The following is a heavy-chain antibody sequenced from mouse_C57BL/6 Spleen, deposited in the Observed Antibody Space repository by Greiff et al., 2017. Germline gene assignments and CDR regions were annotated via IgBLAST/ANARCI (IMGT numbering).Heavy chain of an antibody. CDR2: IYPGDGDT. Sequence: VQLQQSGPELVKPGASVKISCKASGYAFSSSWMNWVKQRPGKGLEWIGRIYPGDGDTNYNGKFKGKATLTADKSSSTAYMQLSSLTSEDSAVYFCARWSTTVVAPMDYWGQGTSVTVSS. J-gene: IGHJ4*01. V-gene: IGHV1-82*01. CDR3: ARWSTTVVAPMDY. CDR1: GYAFSSSW. D-gene: IGHD1-1*01.